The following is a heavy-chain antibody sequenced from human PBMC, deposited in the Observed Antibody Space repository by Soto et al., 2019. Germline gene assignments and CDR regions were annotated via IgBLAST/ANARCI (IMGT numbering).Heavy chain of an antibody. V-gene: IGHV1-46*01. CDR1: GYTFTGYY. CDR2: INPSAGSA. D-gene: IGHD3-3*01. J-gene: IGHJ4*02. CDR3: ARLAIFKGFDY. Sequence: GASVKVSCKASGYTFTGYYMHWVRQAPGQGLEWMGFINPSAGSAIYAQNFQDRVTMTRDTSTSTVYMDLSSLRSDDTAVYYCARLAIFKGFDYWGQGTLVTVSS.